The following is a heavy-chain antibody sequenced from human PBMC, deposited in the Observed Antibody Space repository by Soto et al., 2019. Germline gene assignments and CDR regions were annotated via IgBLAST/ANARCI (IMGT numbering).Heavy chain of an antibody. V-gene: IGHV1-69*06. D-gene: IGHD2-15*01. CDR1: GGTFSSYA. Sequence: QVQLVQSGAEVKKPGSSVKVSCKASGGTFSSYAISWVRQAPGQGLEWMGGIIPIFGTANYAQKFQGRVTITADKSTSTAYMELSSLRSEDTAVYYCARDRPALLLTYYGMDVWGQGTTVTVSS. CDR3: ARDRPALLLTYYGMDV. CDR2: IIPIFGTA. J-gene: IGHJ6*02.